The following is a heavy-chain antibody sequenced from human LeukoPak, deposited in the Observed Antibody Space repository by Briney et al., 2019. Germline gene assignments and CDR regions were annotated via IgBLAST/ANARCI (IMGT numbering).Heavy chain of an antibody. CDR1: RGTFSSYA. CDR2: IIPIFGTA. CDR3: ASGPKALDY. V-gene: IGHV1-69*13. Sequence: GASVKVSCKASRGTFSSYAISWVRQAPGQGLEWMGGIIPIFGTANYAQKFQGRVTITADESTSTAYMELSSLRSEDTAVYYCASGPKALDYWGQGTLVTVSS. J-gene: IGHJ4*02.